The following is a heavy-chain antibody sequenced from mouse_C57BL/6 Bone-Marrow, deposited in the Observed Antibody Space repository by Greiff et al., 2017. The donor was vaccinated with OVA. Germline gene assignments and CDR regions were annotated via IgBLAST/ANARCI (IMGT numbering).Heavy chain of an antibody. Sequence: VQLQQSGAELARPGASVKLSCKASGYTFTSYGISWVKQRTGQGLEWIGEIYPRSGNTYYNEQFKGKATLTADNSSSTAYMELRSLTSEDSAVYFCARPDGYCFDYWGQGTTLTVSS. CDR3: ARPDGYCFDY. D-gene: IGHD2-3*01. CDR1: GYTFTSYG. V-gene: IGHV1-81*01. CDR2: IYPRSGNT. J-gene: IGHJ2*01.